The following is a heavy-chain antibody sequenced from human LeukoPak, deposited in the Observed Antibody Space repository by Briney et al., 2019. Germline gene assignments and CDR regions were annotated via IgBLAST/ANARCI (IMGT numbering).Heavy chain of an antibody. J-gene: IGHJ4*02. Sequence: PGGSLRLSCAASGFTFSSYAMSWVRQAPGKGLEWVSGISGSGGNTYYADSVKGRFTISRDSSRNTLYLQMNSLRAEDTALYYCAKLRDTTGYSPVDYWGQGILVTVSS. D-gene: IGHD3-22*01. CDR1: GFTFSSYA. V-gene: IGHV3-23*01. CDR2: ISGSGGNT. CDR3: AKLRDTTGYSPVDY.